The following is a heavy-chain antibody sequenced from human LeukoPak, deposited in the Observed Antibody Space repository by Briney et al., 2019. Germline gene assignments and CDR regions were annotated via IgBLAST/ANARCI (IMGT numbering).Heavy chain of an antibody. CDR1: GFTFSSYS. D-gene: IGHD2-2*01. Sequence: GGSLRLSCAASGFTFSSYSMNWVRQAPGKGLEWVSYITSSSTTIYYADSVKGRFTISRDNAKNSLYLQMNSLRAEDTAVYYCARDQVPAAPHSGFDPWGQGTLVTVSS. V-gene: IGHV3-48*04. J-gene: IGHJ5*02. CDR3: ARDQVPAAPHSGFDP. CDR2: ITSSSTTI.